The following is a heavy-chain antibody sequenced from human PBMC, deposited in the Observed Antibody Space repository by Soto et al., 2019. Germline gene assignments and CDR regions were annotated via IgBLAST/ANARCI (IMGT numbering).Heavy chain of an antibody. D-gene: IGHD1-7*01. Sequence: GSLRLSCAASGFTLNNYAMSWVRQAPGKGLEWVSAISANGQGIYYADSVKGRFIISRDSSKNTVFLHMDSLTAEDTAVYYCAKDRNYPRDQFHNWGQGTLVTVSS. V-gene: IGHV3-23*01. J-gene: IGHJ4*02. CDR1: GFTLNNYA. CDR3: AKDRNYPRDQFHN. CDR2: ISANGQGI.